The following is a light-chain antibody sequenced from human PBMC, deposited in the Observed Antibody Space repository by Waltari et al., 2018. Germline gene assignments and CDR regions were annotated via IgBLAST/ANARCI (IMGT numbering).Light chain of an antibody. CDR3: SSYISSSTLEL. V-gene: IGLV2-14*03. J-gene: IGLJ2*01. Sequence: QSALTQPASVSGSPGQSITISCTGTSSNVGGYTYVSWYQQHPGKAPKLMIYDVSNRPSWGSNRFSGSKSGNTASLTIFGLQAEDEADYYCSSYISSSTLELFGGGTSLTVL. CDR2: DVS. CDR1: SSNVGGYTY.